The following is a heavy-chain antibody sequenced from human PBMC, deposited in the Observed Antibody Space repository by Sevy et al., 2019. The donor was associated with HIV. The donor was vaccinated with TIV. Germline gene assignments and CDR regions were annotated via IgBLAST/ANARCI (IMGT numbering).Heavy chain of an antibody. Sequence: GGSLRLSCAASGFTFGNYWMHWVRQAPGKGLVWISRINNDGSNTNYADSVKGRFTTSRHNAKNTLYLQMNSLRAEDTAVYYCGREMISMVPGVPDAFDIWGQGTMVTVSS. J-gene: IGHJ3*02. CDR3: GREMISMVPGVPDAFDI. CDR1: GFTFGNYW. CDR2: INNDGSNT. D-gene: IGHD3-10*01. V-gene: IGHV3-74*01.